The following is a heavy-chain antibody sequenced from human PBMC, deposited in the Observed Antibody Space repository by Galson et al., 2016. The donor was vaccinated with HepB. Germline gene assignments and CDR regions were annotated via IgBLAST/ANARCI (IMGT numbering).Heavy chain of an antibody. V-gene: IGHV3-30-3*01. CDR1: GFTFSSYA. CDR3: ARALQDFYDSSDAFAL. CDR2: VSYAGSDE. Sequence: SLRLSCAASGFTFSSYAMHWVRQAPGEGLEWVAVVSYAGSDEYYVDSVKGRFTISRDNSKNTLYLQMNRLRPEDTAVYYCARALQDFYDSSDAFALWGQGTLVTVSS. J-gene: IGHJ3*01. D-gene: IGHD3-22*01.